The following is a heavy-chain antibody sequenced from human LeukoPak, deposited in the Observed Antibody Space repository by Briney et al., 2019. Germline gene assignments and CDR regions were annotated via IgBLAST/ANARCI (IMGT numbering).Heavy chain of an antibody. CDR2: IDHSGST. Sequence: SETLSLTCAVYGGSFSGYYWSWIRQPPGKGLEWIGEIDHSGSTNYNPSLKSRVTISVDTSKNQFSLKLSSVTAADTAVYYCAIVSYCSSTSCPEYFQHWGQGTLVTVS. V-gene: IGHV4-34*01. D-gene: IGHD2-2*01. CDR3: AIVSYCSSTSCPEYFQH. CDR1: GGSFSGYY. J-gene: IGHJ1*01.